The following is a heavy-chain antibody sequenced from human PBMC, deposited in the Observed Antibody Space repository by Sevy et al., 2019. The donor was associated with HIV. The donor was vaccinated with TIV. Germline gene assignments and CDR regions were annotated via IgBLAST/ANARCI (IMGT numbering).Heavy chain of an antibody. D-gene: IGHD3-22*01. CDR1: GFTFSSYE. V-gene: IGHV3-48*03. CDR3: ATAYYYDSSGYQGRFDP. Sequence: GGSLRLSCTASGFTFSSYEMNWVRQAPGKGLEWVSYISSSGSTIYYANSVKGRFTISRDNAKNSLYLQMNSLRAEDTAVYYCATAYYYDSSGYQGRFDPWGQGTLVTVSS. CDR2: ISSSGSTI. J-gene: IGHJ5*02.